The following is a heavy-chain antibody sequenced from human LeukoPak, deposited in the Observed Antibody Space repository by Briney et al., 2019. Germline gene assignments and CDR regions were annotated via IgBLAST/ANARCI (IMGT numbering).Heavy chain of an antibody. CDR3: ARGRIEYGSSWYNY. Sequence: ASVKVSCKASGGTFSSYAISWVRQAPGHGLEWMGGIIPIFGTANYAQKFQGRVTITTDESTSTAYMELSSLRSEDTAVYYCARGRIEYGSSWYNYWGQGTLVTVSS. CDR1: GGTFSSYA. V-gene: IGHV1-69*05. J-gene: IGHJ4*02. CDR2: IIPIFGTA. D-gene: IGHD6-13*01.